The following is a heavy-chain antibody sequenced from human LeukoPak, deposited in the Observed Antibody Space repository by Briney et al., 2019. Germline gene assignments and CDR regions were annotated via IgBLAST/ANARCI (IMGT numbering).Heavy chain of an antibody. J-gene: IGHJ3*02. CDR2: ISAYNGNT. CDR1: GYTFTSYY. CDR3: ARGEATMIPHDI. V-gene: IGHV1-18*04. Sequence: ASVKVSCKASGYTFTSYYMHWVRQAPGQGLEWMRWISAYNGNTNYAQKLQGRVTMTTDTSTSTAYMELRSLRSDDTAVYHCARGEATMIPHDIWGQGTMVTVSS. D-gene: IGHD3-22*01.